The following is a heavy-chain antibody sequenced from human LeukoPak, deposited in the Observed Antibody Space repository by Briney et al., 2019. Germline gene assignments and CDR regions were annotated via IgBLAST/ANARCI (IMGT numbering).Heavy chain of an antibody. CDR3: ARVGLHSGSYYWFDP. V-gene: IGHV4-30-4*08. D-gene: IGHD1-26*01. CDR2: IYYTGNT. Sequence: SXTCTVSGDSISSGDYYWRWIRQPPGKGLEWIGYIYYTGNTYYNPSLKSRVTISADTSKNQFSLKLTSVTAADTAAYYCARVGLHSGSYYWFDPWGQGTLVTVSS. CDR1: GDSISSGDYY. J-gene: IGHJ5*02.